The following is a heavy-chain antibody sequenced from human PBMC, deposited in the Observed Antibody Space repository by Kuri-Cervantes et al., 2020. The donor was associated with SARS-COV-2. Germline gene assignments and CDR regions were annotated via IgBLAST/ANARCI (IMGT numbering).Heavy chain of an antibody. CDR2: IIPILGIA. V-gene: IGHV1-69*04. CDR3: ARTDVDVVAEMEKDEYYYYGMDT. CDR1: GGTFSSYA. Sequence: SVKVSCKASGGTFSSYAISWVRQVPGQGLEWMGRIIPILGIANYAQKFQGRVTITADKSTSTAYMELSSLRSEDTAVYYCARTDVDVVAEMEKDEYYYYGMDTWGQGTTVTVSS. J-gene: IGHJ6*02. D-gene: IGHD5-12*01.